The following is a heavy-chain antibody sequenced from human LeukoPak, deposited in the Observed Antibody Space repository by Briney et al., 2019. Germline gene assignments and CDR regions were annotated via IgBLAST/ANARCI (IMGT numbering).Heavy chain of an antibody. J-gene: IGHJ6*02. CDR1: GGSISSSSYY. CDR3: ARAKPPFDYYGMDV. CDR2: IYYSGST. V-gene: IGHV4-39*07. D-gene: IGHD4/OR15-4a*01. Sequence: SETLSLTCTVSGGSISSSSYYWGWIRQPPGKGLEWIGSIYYSGSTNYNPSLRSRVTISVDTSKNQFSLKLSSVTAADTAVYYCARAKPPFDYYGMDVWGQGTTVTVSS.